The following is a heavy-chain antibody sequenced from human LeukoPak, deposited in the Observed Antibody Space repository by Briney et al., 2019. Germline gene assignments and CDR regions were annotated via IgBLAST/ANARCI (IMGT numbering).Heavy chain of an antibody. CDR2: IYYSGST. D-gene: IGHD6-6*01. Sequence: PSETLSLTCSASGGSISSSSYYWGWIRQPPGKGLEWIGSIYYSGSTYYNPSLKSRVTISVDTSKNQFSLKVSSVTAADTAVYYCAREKYSPGAVDYWGQGSLVTVSS. CDR3: AREKYSPGAVDY. V-gene: IGHV4-39*01. J-gene: IGHJ4*02. CDR1: GGSISSSSYY.